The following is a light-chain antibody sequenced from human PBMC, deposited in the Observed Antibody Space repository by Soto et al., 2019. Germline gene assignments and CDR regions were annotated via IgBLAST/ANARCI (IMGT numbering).Light chain of an antibody. CDR3: TQSNSIPPT. V-gene: IGKV1-39*01. Sequence: DIQMTQSPSALYASVGDRVTLTCRASQSSTNYLNWYQHKPGQAPNLLIYAASTLQAGVPSRFRGSGSGTDLTLTIAILHPEDFAPYVCTQSNSIPPTFGGGTKVEIK. CDR2: AAS. J-gene: IGKJ4*02. CDR1: QSSTNY.